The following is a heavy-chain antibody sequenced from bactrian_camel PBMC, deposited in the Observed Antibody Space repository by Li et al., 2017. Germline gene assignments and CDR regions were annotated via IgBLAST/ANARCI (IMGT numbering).Heavy chain of an antibody. CDR3: AADCSTQIPSGPVPRQPQRRY. Sequence: HVQLVESGGGSVQAGGSLRLSCKAPGYAHNAYSVAWYRQSPGKQREWVSSITPSGVTTYADSVKGRFAISQDKSKNTLDLQMNDLKMDDTAVYYCAADCSTQIPSGPVPRQPQRRYWGQGTQVTVS. D-gene: IGHD4*01. J-gene: IGHJ4*01. CDR2: ITPSGVT. V-gene: IGHV3S53*01. CDR1: GYAHNAYS.